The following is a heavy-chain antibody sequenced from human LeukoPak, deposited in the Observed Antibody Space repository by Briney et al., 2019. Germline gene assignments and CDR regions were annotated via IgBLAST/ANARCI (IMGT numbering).Heavy chain of an antibody. CDR3: AAMGSATIKENWLDP. V-gene: IGHV3-30*03. Sequence: HSGGSLRLCCAASGFTFSSYGMHWVRQATGKGLEWVAVISYDGSNKYYADAVKGRFTISRDNSKNTLYLQMNSLRAEDTAVYYCAAMGSATIKENWLDPWGQGTLVTVSS. J-gene: IGHJ5*02. D-gene: IGHD5-12*01. CDR2: ISYDGSNK. CDR1: GFTFSSYG.